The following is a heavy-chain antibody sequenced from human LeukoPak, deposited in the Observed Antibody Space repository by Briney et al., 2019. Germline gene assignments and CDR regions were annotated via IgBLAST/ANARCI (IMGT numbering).Heavy chain of an antibody. D-gene: IGHD6-13*01. CDR2: IIPIFGTA. V-gene: IGHV1-69*01. CDR1: GGTFSSYA. CDR3: ARGSSWYGGYFDY. Sequence: ASVKVSCKASGGTFSSYAISWVRQAPGQGLEWMGGIIPIFGTANYAQKFQGRVTITADESTSTAYVELSSLRSEDTAVYYCARGSSWYGGYFDYWGQGTLVTVSS. J-gene: IGHJ4*02.